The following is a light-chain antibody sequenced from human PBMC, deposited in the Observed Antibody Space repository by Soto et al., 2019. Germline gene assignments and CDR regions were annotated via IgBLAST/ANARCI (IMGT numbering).Light chain of an antibody. Sequence: EIVMTQSPATLSVSPGERATVPCRASQSVSSNLAWYQQKPGQAPRLLIYAASTRATGIPARFSGSGSGTEFTLTISSLQSEDFAVYYCQQYNNWPVFGQGTKVDI. V-gene: IGKV3-15*01. CDR2: AAS. CDR1: QSVSSN. J-gene: IGKJ1*01. CDR3: QQYNNWPV.